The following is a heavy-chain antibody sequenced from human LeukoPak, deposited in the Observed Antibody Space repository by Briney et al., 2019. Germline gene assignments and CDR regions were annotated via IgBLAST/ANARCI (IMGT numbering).Heavy chain of an antibody. V-gene: IGHV4-61*08. Sequence: SETLSLTCTVSGGSISSGGYYWSWIRQHPGKGLEWIGYIYYSGSTYYNPSLKSRVTISLDTSKSQFSLKLTSVTAADTAVYYCARAPIPYDRSRTDYRFDPWGQGTLVTVAS. CDR2: IYYSGST. J-gene: IGHJ5*01. CDR3: ARAPIPYDRSRTDYRFDP. D-gene: IGHD3-16*01. CDR1: GGSISSGGYY.